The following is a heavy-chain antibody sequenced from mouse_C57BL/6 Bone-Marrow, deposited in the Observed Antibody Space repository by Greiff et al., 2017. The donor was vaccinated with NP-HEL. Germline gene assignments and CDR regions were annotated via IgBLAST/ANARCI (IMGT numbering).Heavy chain of an antibody. D-gene: IGHD1-1*01. CDR3: ARKRYYGSSSLDY. Sequence: QVQLQQSGPGLVQPSQCLSISCTVSGFSFPRSGVPWVRQSPGPGLAWLGVLWRGGNTDYNAAFISRLSISKDNSKSQVFFKMNSLQADDTAIYYCARKRYYGSSSLDYWGQGTTLTVSS. CDR2: LWRGGNT. CDR1: GFSFPRSG. J-gene: IGHJ2*01. V-gene: IGHV2-2*01.